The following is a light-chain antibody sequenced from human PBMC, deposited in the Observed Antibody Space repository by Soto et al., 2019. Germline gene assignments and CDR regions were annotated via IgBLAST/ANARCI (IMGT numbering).Light chain of an antibody. CDR1: SSDVGTYNY. J-gene: IGLJ1*01. Sequence: QSVLTQPASVSGYPGQSITISCTGTSSDVGTYNYVSWYQHHPGEAPKLIIYEVSYRPSGVSNRFSGSKSGSTASLTISGLQAEDESDYYCSSFSSTTTYVFGTGTKVTVL. CDR3: SSFSSTTTYV. V-gene: IGLV2-14*01. CDR2: EVS.